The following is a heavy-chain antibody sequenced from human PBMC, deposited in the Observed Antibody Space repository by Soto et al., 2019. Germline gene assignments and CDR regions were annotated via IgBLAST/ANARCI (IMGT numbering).Heavy chain of an antibody. CDR3: ARTLTYYYDSSGYKQVTLYDY. J-gene: IGHJ4*02. Sequence: PSETLSLTCAVYGGSFSGYYWSWIRQPPGKGLEWIGEINHSGSTNYNPSLKSRVTISVDTSKNQFSLKLSSVTAADTAVYYCARTLTYYYDSSGYKQVTLYDYWGQGTLVTVSS. V-gene: IGHV4-34*01. CDR2: INHSGST. D-gene: IGHD3-22*01. CDR1: GGSFSGYY.